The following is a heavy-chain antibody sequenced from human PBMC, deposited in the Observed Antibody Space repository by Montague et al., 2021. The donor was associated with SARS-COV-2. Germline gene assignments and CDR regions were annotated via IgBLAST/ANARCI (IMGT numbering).Heavy chain of an antibody. D-gene: IGHD6-25*01. CDR3: ARDGYSSGWNGLHWFDP. CDR1: IGSISSGSYY. CDR2: IYTSGST. J-gene: IGHJ5*02. Sequence: TLFLTCTVSIGSISSGSYYWSWIRQPAGKGLEWIGRIYTSGSTNYNPSLKSRVTISVDTSKNQFSLKLSSVTAADTAVYYCARDGYSSGWNGLHWFDPWGQGTLVTVSS. V-gene: IGHV4-61*02.